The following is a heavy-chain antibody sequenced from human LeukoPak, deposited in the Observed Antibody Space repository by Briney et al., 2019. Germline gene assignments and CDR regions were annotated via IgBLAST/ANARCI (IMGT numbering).Heavy chain of an antibody. Sequence: QLGGSLRLSCGASGFNFDDYGMSWVRQTPGKGLEWVSGINWNGGSTRYADSVKGRFTISRDNAKNSVYLQMNSLRAEDTALYYCAKLSGSYSDTLPFDYWGQGTLVTVSS. CDR3: AKLSGSYSDTLPFDY. V-gene: IGHV3-20*04. D-gene: IGHD3-10*01. J-gene: IGHJ4*02. CDR1: GFNFDDYG. CDR2: INWNGGST.